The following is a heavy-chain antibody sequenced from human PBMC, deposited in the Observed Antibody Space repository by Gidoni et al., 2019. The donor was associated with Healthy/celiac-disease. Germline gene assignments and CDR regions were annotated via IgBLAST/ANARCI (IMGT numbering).Heavy chain of an antibody. Sequence: QVQLQQWGAGLLKPSATLSLTCAVYGGSFSGYYWSWIRQPPGKGLEWIGEINHSGSTNYNPSLKSRVTISVDTSKNQFSLKLSSVTAADTAVYYCARSNRNGVPFDYWGQGTLVTVSS. V-gene: IGHV4-34*01. J-gene: IGHJ4*02. CDR1: GGSFSGYY. CDR3: ARSNRNGVPFDY. CDR2: INHSGST. D-gene: IGHD1-1*01.